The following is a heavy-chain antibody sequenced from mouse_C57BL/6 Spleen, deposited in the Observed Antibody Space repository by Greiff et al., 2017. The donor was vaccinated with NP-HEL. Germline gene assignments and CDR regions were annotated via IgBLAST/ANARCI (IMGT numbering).Heavy chain of an antibody. CDR3: ARTGGGGEFDY. CDR2: FHPYDDDT. V-gene: IGHV1-47*01. J-gene: IGHJ2*01. Sequence: VQLQQSGAELVKPGASVTISCTASGYTFTTYPLEWMKQNPGKSLEWIGNFHPYDDDTKYNEKFKGKATLTVEKSSSTVYLQLSRLTSGDSAVYYGARTGGGGEFDYWGQGTTLTVSS. CDR1: GYTFTTYP.